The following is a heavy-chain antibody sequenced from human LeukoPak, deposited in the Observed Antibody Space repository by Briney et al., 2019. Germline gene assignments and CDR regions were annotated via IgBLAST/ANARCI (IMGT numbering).Heavy chain of an antibody. CDR2: IHYSGST. Sequence: SETLSLTCTVSGGSISSSGYFWGWLRQPPGKGLDWIGSIHYSGSTYYNPSLKSRVTISVDTSKNQFSLKLSSVTAADTAVYYCAKTEKPVLEWLAYYYYMDVWGKETTVTVSS. D-gene: IGHD3-3*01. CDR1: GGSISSSGYF. J-gene: IGHJ6*03. CDR3: AKTEKPVLEWLAYYYYMDV. V-gene: IGHV4-39*07.